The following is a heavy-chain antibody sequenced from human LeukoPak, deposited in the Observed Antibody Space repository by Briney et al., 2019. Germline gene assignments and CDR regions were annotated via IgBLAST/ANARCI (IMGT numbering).Heavy chain of an antibody. D-gene: IGHD6-19*01. Sequence: SETLSLTCTVSGGFISSSSYYWGRIRQPPGKGLEWIGSIYYSGSTYYNPSLKSRVTISVDTSKNQFSLKLSSGTDADTREYYCASQAIAVADYWGARTLVTVSS. J-gene: IGHJ4*02. V-gene: IGHV4-39*01. CDR2: IYYSGST. CDR3: ASQAIAVADY. CDR1: GGFISSSSYY.